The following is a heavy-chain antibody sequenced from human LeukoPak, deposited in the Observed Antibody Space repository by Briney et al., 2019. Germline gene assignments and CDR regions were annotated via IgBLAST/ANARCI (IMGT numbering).Heavy chain of an antibody. Sequence: PGRSLRLSCAASGFTFDDYAMHWVRQAPGKGLEWVSGISWNSGGIGYADSVKGRFTISRDNAKNSLYLQMNSLRAEDMALYYCAKGGFGVVIGYAFDIWGQGTMVTVSS. CDR2: ISWNSGGI. J-gene: IGHJ3*02. CDR1: GFTFDDYA. V-gene: IGHV3-9*03. CDR3: AKGGFGVVIGYAFDI. D-gene: IGHD3-3*01.